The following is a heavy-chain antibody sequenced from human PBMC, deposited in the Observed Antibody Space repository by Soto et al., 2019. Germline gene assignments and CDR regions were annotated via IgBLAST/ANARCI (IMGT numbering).Heavy chain of an antibody. Sequence: SETLSLTCTVSGGYISSYYWSWIRQPPGKGLEWIGYIYYSGSTNYNPSHKSRVTISVDTSKNQFSLKLSSVTAADTAVYYCARHVDSGYDRMDYWGQGTLVTVSS. D-gene: IGHD5-12*01. CDR1: GGYISSYY. CDR3: ARHVDSGYDRMDY. J-gene: IGHJ4*02. V-gene: IGHV4-59*08. CDR2: IYYSGST.